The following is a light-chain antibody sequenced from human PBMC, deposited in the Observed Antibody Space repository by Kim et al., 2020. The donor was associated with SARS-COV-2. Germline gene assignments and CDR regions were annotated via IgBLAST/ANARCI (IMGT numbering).Light chain of an antibody. Sequence: SYELTQPPSVSVSPGHTASITCSGDKLGDKYVCWYQQKPGQSPVLVIYKDYKRPSGIPERFSGANSGNTAILTIRGTQAMDEADYYCQTWDSGTVLFGGGTQLTVL. V-gene: IGLV3-1*01. CDR2: KDY. J-gene: IGLJ2*01. CDR1: KLGDKY. CDR3: QTWDSGTVL.